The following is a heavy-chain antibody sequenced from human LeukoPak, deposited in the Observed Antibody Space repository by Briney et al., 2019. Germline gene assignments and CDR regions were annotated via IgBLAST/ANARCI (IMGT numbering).Heavy chain of an antibody. Sequence: GGSLRLSCAASGFTFSTYNMNWVRQAPGKGLEWVSFISSSGLSIYYADSVKGRFTISRDNAKNSLYLQMSSLRAEDTAVYYCAGDNIENGDLDYLDYWGQGTLVSVSS. V-gene: IGHV3-48*04. J-gene: IGHJ4*02. D-gene: IGHD4-17*01. CDR3: AGDNIENGDLDYLDY. CDR2: ISSSGLSI. CDR1: GFTFSTYN.